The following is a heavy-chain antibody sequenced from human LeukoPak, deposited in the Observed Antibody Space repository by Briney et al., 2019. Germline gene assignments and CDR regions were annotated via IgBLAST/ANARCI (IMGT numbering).Heavy chain of an antibody. D-gene: IGHD2-2*02. CDR3: AKVTDGAGLVPAAIRGGYYFDY. CDR2: ISGSGGST. V-gene: IGHV3-23*01. CDR1: GFTFSSYA. Sequence: GGSLRLSCAASGFTFSSYAMSWVRQAPGKGLEWVSAISGSGGSTYYADSVKGRFTISRDNSKNTLYLQMNSLRAEDTAVYYYAKVTDGAGLVPAAIRGGYYFDYWGQGTLVTVSS. J-gene: IGHJ4*02.